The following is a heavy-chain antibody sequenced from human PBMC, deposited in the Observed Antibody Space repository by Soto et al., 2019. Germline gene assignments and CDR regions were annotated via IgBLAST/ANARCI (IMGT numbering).Heavy chain of an antibody. V-gene: IGHV1-8*01. D-gene: IGHD3-10*01. CDR3: ATMANFGSLNWFDP. CDR1: GYTFTNND. Sequence: ASVKVSWKASGYTFTNNDVSWVRQATGQGLEWMGWMNPGSGDTGYAQKFQGRVTMTRDISIATAYMELSSLRSDDTAIYYCATMANFGSLNWFDPWGQGTLVTVSS. CDR2: MNPGSGDT. J-gene: IGHJ5*02.